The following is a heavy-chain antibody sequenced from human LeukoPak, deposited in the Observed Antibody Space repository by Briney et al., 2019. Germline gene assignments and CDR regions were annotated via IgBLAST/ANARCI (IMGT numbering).Heavy chain of an antibody. J-gene: IGHJ4*02. CDR1: GYTFTGYY. D-gene: IGHD1-26*01. CDR2: MNPNSGNT. CDR3: ARSPYLRTYGYGPWELPVSYFDY. Sequence: GASVKVSCKASGYTFTGYYMNWVRQAPGQGLEWMGWMNPNSGNTGYAQKFQGRVTMTRNTSISTAYMELSSLRSEDTAVYYCARSPYLRTYGYGPWELPVSYFDYWGQGTLVTVSS. V-gene: IGHV1-8*02.